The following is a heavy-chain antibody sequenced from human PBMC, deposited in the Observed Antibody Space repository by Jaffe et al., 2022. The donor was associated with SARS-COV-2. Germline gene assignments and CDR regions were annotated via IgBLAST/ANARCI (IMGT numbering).Heavy chain of an antibody. CDR1: GFTFGDYA. Sequence: EVQLVESGGGLVKPGRSLRLSCTASGFTFGDYAMSWFRQAPGKGLEWVGFIRSKAYGGTTEYAASVKGRFTISRDDSKSIAYLQMNSLKTEDTAVYYCTRSIAAAGTQESYYFDYWGQGTLVTVSS. CDR2: IRSKAYGGTT. J-gene: IGHJ4*02. D-gene: IGHD6-13*01. CDR3: TRSIAAAGTQESYYFDY. V-gene: IGHV3-49*05.